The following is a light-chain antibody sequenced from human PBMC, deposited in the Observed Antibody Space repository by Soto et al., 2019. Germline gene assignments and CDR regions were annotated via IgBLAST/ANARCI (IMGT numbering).Light chain of an antibody. CDR1: SSNIGRNT. V-gene: IGLV1-44*01. J-gene: IGLJ2*01. Sequence: QPVLTQPPSASGTPGQRVTISCSGSSSNIGRNTVNWYQQLPGTAPKLLIYSNNQRPSGVPDRFSGSKSGTSGSLAISGLQSEDEADYYCAGWDDSLNGPVFGGGTKLTV. CDR3: AGWDDSLNGPV. CDR2: SNN.